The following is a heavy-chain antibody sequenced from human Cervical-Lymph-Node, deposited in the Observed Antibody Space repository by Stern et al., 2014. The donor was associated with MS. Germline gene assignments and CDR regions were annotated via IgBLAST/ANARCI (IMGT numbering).Heavy chain of an antibody. CDR3: ARRDMSTTRYFDS. V-gene: IGHV5-51*01. CDR1: GYSFPVFW. J-gene: IGHJ4*02. CDR2: IYPGDAET. D-gene: IGHD5-24*01. Sequence: EMQLVESGPEVKKPGESLRISCKASGYSFPVFWIGWVRQMSGRGLEGMGIIYPGDAETRYSPSFQGQVTMSVDLSTTTAYLQWRSLKASDTAIYYCARRDMSTTRYFDSWGQGTLVTVPS.